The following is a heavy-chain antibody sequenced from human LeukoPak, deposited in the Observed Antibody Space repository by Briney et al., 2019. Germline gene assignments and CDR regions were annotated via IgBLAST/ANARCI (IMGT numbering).Heavy chain of an antibody. CDR1: GFTVSSNY. V-gene: IGHV3-53*01. Sequence: GGSLRLSCSASGFTVSSNYMSWVRQAPGKGLEWVAVIYSGGSTNYSGSVKGRFTISRYNYNNTLYLQMNRLRAEDTGVYYCARDEKGAVDIWGQGTMVTVSS. CDR2: IYSGGST. J-gene: IGHJ3*02. CDR3: ARDEKGAVDI.